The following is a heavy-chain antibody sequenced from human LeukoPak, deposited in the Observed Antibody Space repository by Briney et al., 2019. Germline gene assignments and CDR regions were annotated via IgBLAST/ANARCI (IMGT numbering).Heavy chain of an antibody. J-gene: IGHJ5*02. D-gene: IGHD6-19*01. CDR2: IYYSGST. CDR1: GGSISSYY. V-gene: IGHV4-59*01. CDR3: ARAGNPQWLVRGGNWFDP. Sequence: SETLSLTCTVSGGSISSYYWGWIRQPPGKGLEWIGYIYYSGSTNYNPSLKSRVTISVDTSKNQFSLKLSSVTAADTAVYYCARAGNPQWLVRGGNWFDPWGQGTLVTVSS.